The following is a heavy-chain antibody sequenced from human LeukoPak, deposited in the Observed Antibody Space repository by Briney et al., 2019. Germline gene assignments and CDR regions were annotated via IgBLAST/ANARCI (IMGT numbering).Heavy chain of an antibody. Sequence: PETLSLTCTVSGGSISSYYWSWIRQPPGKGLEWIGHIYGSGSTNYNPSLKSRVTLSVDTSKNQFSLKLSSVTAADTAVYYCAREGTSGTHLNWFDPWGQGTLVTVSS. CDR2: IYGSGST. V-gene: IGHV4-59*01. D-gene: IGHD1-1*01. CDR3: AREGTSGTHLNWFDP. CDR1: GGSISSYY. J-gene: IGHJ5*02.